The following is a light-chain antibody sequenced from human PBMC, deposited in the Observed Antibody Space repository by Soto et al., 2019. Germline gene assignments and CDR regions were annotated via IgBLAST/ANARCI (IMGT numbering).Light chain of an antibody. V-gene: IGLV2-23*02. CDR2: EVN. CDR3: CSFAGSGTGV. CDR1: SGDIGTYNL. Sequence: QSALTQPASVSGSPGQSIAISCTGTSGDIGTYNLVSWYQQHPGKAPKPMISEVNKRPSGVSDRFSGSKSGDTASLTISGLRTEDEADYYCCSFAGSGTGVFGTGTKLTVL. J-gene: IGLJ1*01.